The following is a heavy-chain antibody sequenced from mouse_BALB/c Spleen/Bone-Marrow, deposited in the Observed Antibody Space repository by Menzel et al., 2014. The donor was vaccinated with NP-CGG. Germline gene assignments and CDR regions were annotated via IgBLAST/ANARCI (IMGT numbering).Heavy chain of an antibody. CDR2: IDPYDSET. CDR3: AYGSSFGVAY. Sequence: QVQLQHSGAELVRPGASVKLSCRTSGYTFTGYWMNWVKQRPEQGLEWIGRIDPYDSETHYNQKFKVKAILTVDKSSSTAYMQLSSLTSEDSAVYYCAYGSSFGVAYWGQGALVTVSA. D-gene: IGHD1-1*01. J-gene: IGHJ3*01. V-gene: IGHV1-74*01. CDR1: GYTFTGYW.